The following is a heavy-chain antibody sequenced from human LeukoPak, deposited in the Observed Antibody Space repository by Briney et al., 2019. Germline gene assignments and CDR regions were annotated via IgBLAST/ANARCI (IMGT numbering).Heavy chain of an antibody. CDR1: GASISGSGYY. V-gene: IGHV4-39*07. J-gene: IGHJ5*02. CDR3: ARFSSSTSTPFGP. D-gene: IGHD2-2*01. Sequence: SETLSLTCAVSGASISGSGYYWGWIRQPPGKGLEWIGSIYHSGSTYYNPSLKSRVTISVDTSKNQFSLKLSSVTAADTAVYYCARFSSSTSTPFGPWGQGTLVTVSS. CDR2: IYHSGST.